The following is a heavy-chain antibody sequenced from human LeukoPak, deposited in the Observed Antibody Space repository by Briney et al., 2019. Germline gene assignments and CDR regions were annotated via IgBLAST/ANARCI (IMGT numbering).Heavy chain of an antibody. CDR2: IYTSGGT. CDR3: ARDLGGAFDI. V-gene: IGHV4-61*02. D-gene: IGHD1-26*01. Sequence: SETLSLTCTVSGGSISSGSYYWSWIRQPAGKGLEWIGRIYTSGGTNYNPSLKSRVTISVDTSKNQFSLKLSSVTAADTAVYYCARDLGGAFDIWGQGTMVTVSS. J-gene: IGHJ3*02. CDR1: GGSISSGSYY.